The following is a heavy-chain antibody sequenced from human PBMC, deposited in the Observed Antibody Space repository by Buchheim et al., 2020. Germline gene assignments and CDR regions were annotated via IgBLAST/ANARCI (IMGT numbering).Heavy chain of an antibody. CDR2: IWYDGSNK. CDR1: GFTFSSYG. V-gene: IGHV3-33*01. Sequence: QVQLVESGGGVVQPGRSLRLSCAASGFTFSSYGMHWVRQAPGKGLEWVAVIWYDGSNKYYADSVKGRFTISRDNSKNTLYLQMNSLGAEDTAVYYCATRGLLRSTAFDIWGQGT. D-gene: IGHD4-17*01. J-gene: IGHJ3*02. CDR3: ATRGLLRSTAFDI.